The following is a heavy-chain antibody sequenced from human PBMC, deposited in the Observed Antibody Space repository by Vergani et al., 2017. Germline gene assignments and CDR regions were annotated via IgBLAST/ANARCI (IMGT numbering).Heavy chain of an antibody. V-gene: IGHV4-34*01. CDR2: INHSGST. CDR1: GGSFSGYY. CDR3: ARVVVRGVRYYYYYMDV. Sequence: QVQLQQWGAGLLKPSETLSLTCAVYGGSFSGYYWRWIRQPPGKGLEWIGEINHSGSTNYNPSLKSRVTISVDTSKNQFSLKLSSVTAADTAVYYCARVVVRGVRYYYYYMDVWGKGTTVTVSS. J-gene: IGHJ6*03. D-gene: IGHD3-10*01.